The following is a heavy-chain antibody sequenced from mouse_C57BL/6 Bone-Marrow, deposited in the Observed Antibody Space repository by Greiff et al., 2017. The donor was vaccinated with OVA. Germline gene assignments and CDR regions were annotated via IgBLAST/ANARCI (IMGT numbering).Heavy chain of an antibody. CDR3: ARSRIYYSSYAMDY. CDR2: IYPGGGYT. J-gene: IGHJ4*01. D-gene: IGHD2-5*01. CDR1: GYTFTNYW. V-gene: IGHV1-63*01. Sequence: VKLQESGAELVRPGTSVKMSCKASGYTFTNYWIGWAKQRPGDGLEWIGDIYPGGGYTNYNEKFKGKATLTADKSSSTAYMQFSSLTSEDSAIYYCARSRIYYSSYAMDYWGQGTSVTVSS.